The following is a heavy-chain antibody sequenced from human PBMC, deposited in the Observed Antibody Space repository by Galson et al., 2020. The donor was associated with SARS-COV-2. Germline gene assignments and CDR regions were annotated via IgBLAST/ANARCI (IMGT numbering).Heavy chain of an antibody. CDR3: ARVEVQWLVPNYYFDY. J-gene: IGHJ4*02. CDR1: GYTFTSYA. CDR2: INAGNGNT. Sequence: ASVKVSCKASGYTFTSYAMHWVRQAPGQRLEWMGWINAGNGNTKYSQKFQGRVTITRDTSASTAYMELSSLRSEDTAVYYCARVEVQWLVPNYYFDYWGQGTLVTVSS. V-gene: IGHV1-3*01. D-gene: IGHD6-19*01.